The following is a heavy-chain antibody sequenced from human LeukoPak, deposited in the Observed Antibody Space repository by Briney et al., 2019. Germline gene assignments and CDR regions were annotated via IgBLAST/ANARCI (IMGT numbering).Heavy chain of an antibody. V-gene: IGHV1-2*02. CDR1: GYTFTGYY. Sequence: ASVKVSCKASGYTFTGYYMHWVRQAPGQGLEWMGWINPNSGGTNYAQKFQGRVTMTRDTSISTAYTELSRLRSDDTAVYYCARNRQLFSPRFDYWGQGTLVTVSS. D-gene: IGHD6-13*01. CDR3: ARNRQLFSPRFDY. CDR2: INPNSGGT. J-gene: IGHJ4*02.